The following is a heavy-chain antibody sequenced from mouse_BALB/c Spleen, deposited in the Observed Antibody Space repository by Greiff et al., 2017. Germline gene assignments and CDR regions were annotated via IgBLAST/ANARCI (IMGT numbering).Heavy chain of an antibody. CDR2: IWAGGST. CDR3: AREYDYEVGFAY. D-gene: IGHD2-4*01. CDR1: GFSLTSYG. V-gene: IGHV2-9*02. J-gene: IGHJ3*01. Sequence: VKLMESGPGLVAPSQSLSITCTVSGFSLTSYGVHWVRQPPGKGLEWLGVIWAGGSTNYNSALMSRLSISKDNSKSQVFLKMNSLQTDDTAMYYCAREYDYEVGFAYWGQGTLVTVSA.